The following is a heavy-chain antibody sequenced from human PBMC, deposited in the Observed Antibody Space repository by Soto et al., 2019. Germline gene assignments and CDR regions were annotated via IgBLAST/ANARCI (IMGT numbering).Heavy chain of an antibody. Sequence: QLQLQESGPGLVKPSETLSLTCTVSGGTISSSCYYWGCIRQRPGKGLEWIGSIYYSGGTYYNPSLKSRVTISVDTSKNQFSLKLSSVTAADTAVYYCASPIELLPYFQHWGQGTLVTVSS. D-gene: IGHD2-15*01. J-gene: IGHJ1*01. CDR1: GGTISSSCYY. CDR2: IYYSGGT. CDR3: ASPIELLPYFQH. V-gene: IGHV4-39*01.